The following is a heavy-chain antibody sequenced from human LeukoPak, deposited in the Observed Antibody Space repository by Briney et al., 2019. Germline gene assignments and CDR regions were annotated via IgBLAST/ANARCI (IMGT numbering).Heavy chain of an antibody. CDR2: ISSSSSYI. CDR3: ASAAREEFWFGDSGFDY. CDR1: GFTFSSYS. D-gene: IGHD3-10*01. J-gene: IGHJ4*02. V-gene: IGHV3-21*01. Sequence: KAGGSLRLSCAASGFTFSSYSMNWVRQAPGKGLEWVSSISSSSSYIYYADSVKGRFTISRDNAKNSLYLQMNSLRAEDTAVYYCASAAREEFWFGDSGFDYWGQGTLVTVSS.